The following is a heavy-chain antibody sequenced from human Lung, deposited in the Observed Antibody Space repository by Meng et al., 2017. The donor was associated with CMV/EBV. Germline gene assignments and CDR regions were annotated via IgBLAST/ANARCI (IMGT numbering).Heavy chain of an antibody. CDR3: ARSLVHSAMDV. D-gene: IGHD3-16*01. Sequence: ASVKVSCKASGYSFITDDINWVRQAAGQGPEWMGWMNPNSGNTGYAQKFQGRVIMTRNVSTRTAYMELTSLRSEDTAVYYCARSLVHSAMDVWGQGTAVTVSS. J-gene: IGHJ6*02. CDR1: GYSFITDD. CDR2: MNPNSGNT. V-gene: IGHV1-8*01.